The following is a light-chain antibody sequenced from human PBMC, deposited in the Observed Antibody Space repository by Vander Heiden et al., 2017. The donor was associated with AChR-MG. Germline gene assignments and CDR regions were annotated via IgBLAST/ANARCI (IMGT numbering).Light chain of an antibody. CDR2: GAS. CDR3: QQYGSSPRT. J-gene: IGKJ1*01. V-gene: IGKV3-20*01. CDR1: QRVSSSY. Sequence: DIVLTQSPGTLSLSPGASATLPCRASQRVSSSYLAWYQQKPGQAHRLLIYGASSRATGIPDRFSGSGSGTDFTLTISRLEPEDFAVYYCQQYGSSPRTFGQGTKVESK.